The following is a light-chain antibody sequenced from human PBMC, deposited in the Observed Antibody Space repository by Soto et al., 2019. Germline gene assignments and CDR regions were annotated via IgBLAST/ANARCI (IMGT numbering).Light chain of an antibody. CDR2: DAS. CDR1: QSVSSY. CDR3: QQRRNWTF. V-gene: IGKV3-11*01. J-gene: IGKJ5*01. Sequence: EVVVAQSPSTLSLSPGERATLSCRASQSVSSYLAWYQQKPGQAPRLLIYDASNRATGIPARFSGSGSGTDFTLTISRLEPDDFAVYYCQQRRNWTFFGQGTRLEI.